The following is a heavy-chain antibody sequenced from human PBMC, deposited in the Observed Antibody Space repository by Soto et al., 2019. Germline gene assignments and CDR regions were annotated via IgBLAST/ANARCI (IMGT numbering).Heavy chain of an antibody. Sequence: PSETLSLTCTVSGGSISSSSYYWGWIRQPPGKGLEWIGSIYYSGSTYYNPSLKSRVTISVDTSKNQFSLKLSSVTAADTAVYYCARHLHCSGGSCYRRKAENDYWGQGTLVTVSS. D-gene: IGHD2-15*01. CDR1: GGSISSSSYY. CDR2: IYYSGST. J-gene: IGHJ4*02. CDR3: ARHLHCSGGSCYRRKAENDY. V-gene: IGHV4-39*01.